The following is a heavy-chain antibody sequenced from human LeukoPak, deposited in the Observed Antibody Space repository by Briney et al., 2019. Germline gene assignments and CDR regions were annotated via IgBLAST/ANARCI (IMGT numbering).Heavy chain of an antibody. CDR1: GFTFSSYS. D-gene: IGHD6-19*01. CDR2: ISSSSSYI. J-gene: IGHJ4*02. V-gene: IGHV3-21*01. CDR3: ARAPDSSGWSAFDY. Sequence: GGSLRLSCAASGFTFSSYSMNWVRQAPGKGLEWVSSISSSSSYIYYADSVKGRFTISRDNAKNSLYLQMNSLRAEDTAVYYCARAPDSSGWSAFDYWGQGTLVTVSS.